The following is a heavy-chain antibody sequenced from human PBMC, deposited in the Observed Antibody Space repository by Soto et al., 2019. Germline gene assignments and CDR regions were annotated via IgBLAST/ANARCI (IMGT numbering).Heavy chain of an antibody. J-gene: IGHJ4*02. CDR1: GGSISSGDYY. CDR2: IYYSGST. CDR3: AREFVYDFWSGYHPRYFDY. V-gene: IGHV4-30-4*01. D-gene: IGHD3-3*01. Sequence: SETLSLTCTDSGGSISSGDYYWSWIRQPPGKGLEWIGYIYYSGSTYYNPSLKSRVTISVDTSKNQFSLKLSSVTAADTAVYYCAREFVYDFWSGYHPRYFDYWGQGTLVTVSS.